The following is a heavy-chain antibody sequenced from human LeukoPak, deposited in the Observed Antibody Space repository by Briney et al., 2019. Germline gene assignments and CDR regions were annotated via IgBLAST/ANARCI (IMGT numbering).Heavy chain of an antibody. D-gene: IGHD5-18*01. J-gene: IGHJ6*03. CDR2: IRGSGGST. Sequence: GGSLRLSCAASGFTFSSYGMSWVRQAPGKGLEWVSAIRGSGGSTYYADSVKGRFTISRDNSKNTLYLQMNSLRAEDTAVYYCAKEQYSPNYYYYYYMDVWGKGTTVTVSS. V-gene: IGHV3-23*01. CDR3: AKEQYSPNYYYYYYMDV. CDR1: GFTFSSYG.